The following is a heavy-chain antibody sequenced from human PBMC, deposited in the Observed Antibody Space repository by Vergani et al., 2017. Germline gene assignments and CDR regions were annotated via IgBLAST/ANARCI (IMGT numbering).Heavy chain of an antibody. CDR2: ISYDGSNK. CDR1: GFTFSSYA. CDR3: AREPLSLRFLERTRYMDV. J-gene: IGHJ6*03. V-gene: IGHV3-30*01. D-gene: IGHD3-3*01. Sequence: QVQLVESGGGVVQPGRSLRLSCAASGFTFSSYAMHWVRQAPGKGLEWVAVISYDGSNKYYADSVKGRFTISRDNSKNTLYLQMNSLRAEDTAVYYCAREPLSLRFLERTRYMDVWGKGTTVTVSS.